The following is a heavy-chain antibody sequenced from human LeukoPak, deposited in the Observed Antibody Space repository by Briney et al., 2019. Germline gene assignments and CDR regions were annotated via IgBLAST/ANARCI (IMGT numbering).Heavy chain of an antibody. CDR3: AKDLGRNIVVGSDY. CDR2: ISGSGGST. V-gene: IGHV3-23*01. Sequence: PGGSLRLSCAASGFTFSSYAMSWVRQAPGKGLEWVSAISGSGGSTYYADSVKGRFTISRDNSKNTLYLQMNSLRAEDTAVYYCAKDLGRNIVVGSDYWGQGTLVTVSS. J-gene: IGHJ4*02. D-gene: IGHD2-21*01. CDR1: GFTFSSYA.